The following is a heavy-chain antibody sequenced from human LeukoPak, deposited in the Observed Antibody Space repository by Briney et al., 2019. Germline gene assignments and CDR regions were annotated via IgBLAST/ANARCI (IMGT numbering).Heavy chain of an antibody. V-gene: IGHV3-23*01. D-gene: IGHD3-3*01. CDR1: GFTFSSYA. Sequence: GGSLRLSCAASGFTFSSYAMSWVRQAPGKGLGWVSAISGGSTYYADSVRGRFTIFRDDSKNILYLQMNSLRAEDMAVYYCVKDWSRWAFDIWGPGTMVTVSS. J-gene: IGHJ3*02. CDR3: VKDWSRWAFDI. CDR2: ISGGST.